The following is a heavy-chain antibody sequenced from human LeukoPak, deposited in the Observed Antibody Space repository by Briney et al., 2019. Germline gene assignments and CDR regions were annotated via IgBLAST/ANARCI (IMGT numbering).Heavy chain of an antibody. V-gene: IGHV3-21*01. CDR2: ISSSSSYI. J-gene: IGHJ4*02. CDR3: ARDLIVGATSFDY. D-gene: IGHD1-26*01. Sequence: GGSVRLSCAASGFTCSSYSMNWVRQAPGKGLEWVSSISSSSSYIYYADSVKGRFTISRDNAKNSLYLQMNSLRAEDTAVYYCARDLIVGATSFDYWGQGTLVTVSS. CDR1: GFTCSSYS.